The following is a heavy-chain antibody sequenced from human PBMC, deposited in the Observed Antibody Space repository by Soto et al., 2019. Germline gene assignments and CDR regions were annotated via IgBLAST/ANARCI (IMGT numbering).Heavy chain of an antibody. Sequence: ASVKVCCKASGYTFTSYYMHWVRQAPGQGLEWMGIINPSGGSTSYAQKLQGRVTMTRDTSTSTVYMELSSLRSEDTAVYYCAKFSALVVVTADIRGNEDAFDIWGQ. CDR1: GYTFTSYY. CDR3: AKFSALVVVTADIRGNEDAFDI. D-gene: IGHD2-2*01. CDR2: INPSGGST. V-gene: IGHV1-46*01. J-gene: IGHJ3*02.